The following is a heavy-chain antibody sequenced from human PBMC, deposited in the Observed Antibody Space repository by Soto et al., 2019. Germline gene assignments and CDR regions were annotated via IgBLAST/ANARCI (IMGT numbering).Heavy chain of an antibody. V-gene: IGHV3-48*01. Sequence: GGSLRLSCAASGFTFSSYSMNWVRQAPGKGLEWVSYISSSSSTIYYADSVKGRFTISRDNAKNSLYLQMNSLRAEDTAVYYCARGNWFDPWGQGTLVTVSS. CDR1: GFTFSSYS. CDR3: ARGNWFDP. J-gene: IGHJ5*02. CDR2: ISSSSSTI.